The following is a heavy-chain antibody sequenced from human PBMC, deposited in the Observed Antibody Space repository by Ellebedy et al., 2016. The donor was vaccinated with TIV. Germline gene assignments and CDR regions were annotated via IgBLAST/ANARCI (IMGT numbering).Heavy chain of an antibody. J-gene: IGHJ1*01. V-gene: IGHV4-61*08. CDR3: ARTGNGYFQH. CDR2: IYYSGST. CDR1: GGSISSGAYY. Sequence: SETLSLXCTVSGGSISSGAYYWTWIRQHPGKGLEWIGYIYYSGSTNYNPSLKSRVTISVDTSKNQFSLKLSSVTAADTAVYYCARTGNGYFQHWGQGTLVTVSS. D-gene: IGHD4-23*01.